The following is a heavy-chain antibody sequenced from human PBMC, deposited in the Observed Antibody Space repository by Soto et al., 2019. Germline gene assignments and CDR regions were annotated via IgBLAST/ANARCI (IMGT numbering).Heavy chain of an antibody. CDR3: ATTLSLDYVAKVHDAFYI. CDR2: FDPEDGET. Sequence: GASVKVSCKVSGYTLTELSMHWVRQAPGKGLEWMGGFDPEDGETIYAQKFQGRVTMTEDTSTDTAYMELSSLRSEDTAVYYCATTLSLDYVAKVHDAFYIRAQRTTVTVSS. CDR1: GYTLTELS. V-gene: IGHV1-24*01. J-gene: IGHJ3*02. D-gene: IGHD4-17*01.